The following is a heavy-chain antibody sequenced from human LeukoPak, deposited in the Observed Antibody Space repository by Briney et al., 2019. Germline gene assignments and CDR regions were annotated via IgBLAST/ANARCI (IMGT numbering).Heavy chain of an antibody. CDR1: GFTFSSYS. CDR3: ARDGGGSCSQGSDCYFDY. J-gene: IGHJ4*02. D-gene: IGHD2-15*01. CDR2: ITSVASTI. Sequence: PGGSLRLSCVASGFTFSSYSMSWVHQAPGKGLEWVSHITSVASTIYYADSVKGRFTISRDNAMNSLYLQMNGLRPEDTAVYYCARDGGGSCSQGSDCYFDYWGRGALVTVSS. V-gene: IGHV3-48*04.